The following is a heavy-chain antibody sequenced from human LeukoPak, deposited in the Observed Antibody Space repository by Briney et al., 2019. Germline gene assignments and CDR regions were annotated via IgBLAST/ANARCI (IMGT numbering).Heavy chain of an antibody. J-gene: IGHJ6*02. CDR3: ARESIVVVVAATGPYYYYYGMDV. Sequence: PGRSLRLSCAASGFTFSSYGMHWVRQAPGKGPEWVAVISYDGSNKYYADSVKGRFTISRDNSKNTLYLQMNSLRAEDTAVYYCARESIVVVVAATGPYYYYYGMDVWGQGTTVTVSS. CDR1: GFTFSSYG. V-gene: IGHV3-30*03. D-gene: IGHD2-15*01. CDR2: ISYDGSNK.